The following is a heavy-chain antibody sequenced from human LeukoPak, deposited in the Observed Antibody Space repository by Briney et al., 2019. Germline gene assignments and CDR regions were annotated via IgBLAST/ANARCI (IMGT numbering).Heavy chain of an antibody. V-gene: IGHV4-59*01. D-gene: IGHD1-26*01. CDR1: GGSISSYY. CDR3: AHSGSYYEFDY. Sequence: PSETLSLTCTVSGGSISSYYWSWIRQPPGKGLEWIGYIYYSGSTSYNPSLKSRVTISVDTSKNQFSLKLSSVTAADTAVYYCAHSGSYYEFDYWGQGTLVTVSS. CDR2: IYYSGST. J-gene: IGHJ4*02.